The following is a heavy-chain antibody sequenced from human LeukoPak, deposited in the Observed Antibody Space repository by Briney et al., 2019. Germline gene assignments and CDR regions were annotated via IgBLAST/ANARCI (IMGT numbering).Heavy chain of an antibody. CDR2: INTNTGNP. J-gene: IGHJ6*02. CDR1: GYTFTSYA. D-gene: IGHD6-19*01. Sequence: ASVKVSCKAYGYTFTSYAMNWVRQAPGQGLEWMGWINTNTGNPTYAQGFTGRFVFSLDTSVSTAYLQISSLKAEDTAVYYCARGPDSGWYQDYYYGMDVWGQGTTVTVSS. V-gene: IGHV7-4-1*02. CDR3: ARGPDSGWYQDYYYGMDV.